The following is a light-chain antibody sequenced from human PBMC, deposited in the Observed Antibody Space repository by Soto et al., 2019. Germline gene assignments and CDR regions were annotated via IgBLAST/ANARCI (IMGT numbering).Light chain of an antibody. CDR1: QSVSSSY. CDR3: QQYGSSPMYT. CDR2: GAS. J-gene: IGKJ2*01. V-gene: IGKV3-20*01. Sequence: IVLTQSPGTLSLSPEVRATLSCRASQSVSSSYLAWYQQKPGQAPRLLIYGASARATGIPDRFSGSESGTDFTLCISRMEHEDFAVYYCQQYGSSPMYTFGQGTKLEIK.